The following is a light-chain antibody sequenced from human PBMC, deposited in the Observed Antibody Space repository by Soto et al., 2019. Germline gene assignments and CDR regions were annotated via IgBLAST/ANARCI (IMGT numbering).Light chain of an antibody. Sequence: DIQMTQSPPSLSASVGDRVTITCRARQGISNYLAWYQQKPGKVPKLLIYAASTLQSGVPSRFSRSRSGTDFTRTMSSLQPEDVAAYYCPKYNCASWTIGQGTKVEIK. CDR1: QGISNY. CDR3: PKYNCASWT. CDR2: AAS. V-gene: IGKV1-27*01. J-gene: IGKJ1*01.